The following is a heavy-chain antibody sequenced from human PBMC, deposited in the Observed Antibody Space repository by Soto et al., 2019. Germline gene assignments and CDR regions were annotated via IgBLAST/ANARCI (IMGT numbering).Heavy chain of an antibody. J-gene: IGHJ4*02. V-gene: IGHV1-69*13. CDR1: GGTFSSYA. D-gene: IGHD3-22*01. Sequence: SVKVSCKASGGTFSSYAISWVRQAPGQGLEWMGGIIPIFGTANYAQKFQGRVTITADESTSTAYMELSSLRSEDTAVYYCARDVDRNYYDSSGYYGFGYWGQGTLVTVSS. CDR2: IIPIFGTA. CDR3: ARDVDRNYYDSSGYYGFGY.